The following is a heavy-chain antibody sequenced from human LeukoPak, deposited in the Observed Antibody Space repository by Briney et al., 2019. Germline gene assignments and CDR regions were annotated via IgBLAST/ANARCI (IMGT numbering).Heavy chain of an antibody. V-gene: IGHV3-23*01. CDR3: ARDRLPSTAVTATADY. D-gene: IGHD2-21*02. CDR2: ISGSGGTT. Sequence: GGSLRLSCAASGLSFSSYSMCWVRQAPGKGLEWVSVISGSGGTTYYADSVKGRFTISRDNARNSLYLQMNSLRAEDTAVYYCARDRLPSTAVTATADYWGQGTLVTVSS. CDR1: GLSFSSYS. J-gene: IGHJ4*02.